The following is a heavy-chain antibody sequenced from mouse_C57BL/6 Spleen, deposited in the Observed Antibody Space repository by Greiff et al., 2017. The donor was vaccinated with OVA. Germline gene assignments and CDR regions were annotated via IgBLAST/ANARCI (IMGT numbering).Heavy chain of an antibody. Sequence: VRLVESGPELVKPGASVKISCKASGYAFSSSWMNWVKQRPGKGLEWIGRIYPGDGDTNYNGKFKGKATLTADKSSSTAYMQLSSLTSEDSAVYFCAREDYYGSRPYWGQGTTLTVSS. CDR2: IYPGDGDT. V-gene: IGHV1-82*01. CDR1: GYAFSSSW. D-gene: IGHD1-1*01. CDR3: AREDYYGSRPY. J-gene: IGHJ2*01.